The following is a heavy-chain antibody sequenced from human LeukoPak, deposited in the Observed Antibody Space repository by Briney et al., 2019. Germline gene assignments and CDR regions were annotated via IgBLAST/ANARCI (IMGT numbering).Heavy chain of an antibody. Sequence: ASVKVSCKASGGTFSSYAISWVRQAPGQGLEWRGRIIPILGIANYAQKFQGRVTITADKSTSTAYMELSSLRSEDTAVYYCAREGLEGVYYYDSSGSFVDYWGQGTLVTVSS. V-gene: IGHV1-69*04. CDR3: AREGLEGVYYYDSSGSFVDY. CDR2: IIPILGIA. D-gene: IGHD3-22*01. J-gene: IGHJ4*02. CDR1: GGTFSSYA.